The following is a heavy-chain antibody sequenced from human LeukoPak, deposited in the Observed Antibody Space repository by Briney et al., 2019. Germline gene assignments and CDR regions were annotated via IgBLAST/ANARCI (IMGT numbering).Heavy chain of an antibody. D-gene: IGHD1-1*01. J-gene: IGHJ4*02. CDR1: GYSFTSYW. V-gene: IGHV5-51*01. CDR3: ARQMRYGNAPFDY. Sequence: GESQKISCKGSGYSFTSYWIGWVRQMPGKGLEWMGIIYPGDSDTRYSPSFQGQVTIPADKSISTAYLQWSSLKASVTAMYYCARQMRYGNAPFDYWGQGTLVTVSS. CDR2: IYPGDSDT.